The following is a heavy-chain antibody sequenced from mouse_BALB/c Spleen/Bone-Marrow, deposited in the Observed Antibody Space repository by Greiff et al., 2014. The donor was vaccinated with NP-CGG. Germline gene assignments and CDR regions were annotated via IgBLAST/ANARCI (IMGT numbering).Heavy chain of an antibody. V-gene: IGHV2-9*02. J-gene: IGHJ4*01. CDR3: ARITTATGAMDY. CDR1: GFSFTNYG. CDR2: IWADGST. D-gene: IGHD1-2*01. Sequence: VKLMESGPGLVAPSQSLSITCTVSGFSFTNYGVHWVRQPPGKGLEWLGVIWADGSTNYNSDLLSRLSISKDNSKSQVFFKMNSLQTDDTAMYYCARITTATGAMDYWGQGTSVTVSS.